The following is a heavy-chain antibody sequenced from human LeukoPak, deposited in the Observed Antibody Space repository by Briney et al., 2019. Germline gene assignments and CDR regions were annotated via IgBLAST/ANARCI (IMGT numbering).Heavy chain of an antibody. CDR3: ARVVFDYYDSSGYYYFDY. CDR2: IYYSGST. V-gene: IGHV4-30-4*01. CDR1: GVSISSGDYY. J-gene: IGHJ4*02. Sequence: SETLSLTCTVSGVSISSGDYYWSWIRQPPGKGLEWIGYIYYSGSTYYNPSLKSRVTISVDTSKNQFSLKLSSVTAADTAVYYCARVVFDYYDSSGYYYFDYWGQGTLVTVSS. D-gene: IGHD3-22*01.